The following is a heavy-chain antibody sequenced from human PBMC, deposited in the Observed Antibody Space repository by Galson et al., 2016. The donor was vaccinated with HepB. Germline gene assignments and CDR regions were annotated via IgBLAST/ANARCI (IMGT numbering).Heavy chain of an antibody. CDR3: ARNMLPAAYFDY. CDR2: ITGSSDFI. Sequence: FLRLSCPASGFTFSSSEMNWPRQAPGKGLEWVSYITGSSDFIKYADSVKGRFTVSRDNAKNSVYLHMNSLRDEDTAVYFCARNMLPAAYFDYWSQGTLVTVSS. CDR1: GFTFSSSE. D-gene: IGHD2-2*01. J-gene: IGHJ4*02. V-gene: IGHV3-48*02.